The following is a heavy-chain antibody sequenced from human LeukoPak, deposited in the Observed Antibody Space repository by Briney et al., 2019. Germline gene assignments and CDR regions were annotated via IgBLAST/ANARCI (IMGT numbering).Heavy chain of an antibody. Sequence: PGGSLRLSCAASGFTLRHSAIHWVRQASGKGLEWVGLIDRPAKSYATAYGASVGGRFTISRDDSKNTAYLQMDSLKTEDTALYYCTRDRGTYYWLDPWGQGTLVTVSS. CDR2: IDRPAKSYAT. D-gene: IGHD1-26*01. CDR1: GFTLRHSA. CDR3: TRDRGTYYWLDP. V-gene: IGHV3-73*01. J-gene: IGHJ5*02.